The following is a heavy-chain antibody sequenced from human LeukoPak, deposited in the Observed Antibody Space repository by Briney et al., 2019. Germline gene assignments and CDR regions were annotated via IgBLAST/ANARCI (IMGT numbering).Heavy chain of an antibody. V-gene: IGHV3-23*01. CDR3: VKNIGYSYGVSYYFDY. Sequence: GGSLRLSCAAYGFTFSSYAMSWVRQAPGKGLEWVSAISGSGGSTYYADSVKGRFTISRDNSKNTLYLQMSSLRAEDTAVYYCVKNIGYSYGVSYYFDYWGQGTLVTVSS. J-gene: IGHJ4*02. CDR2: ISGSGGST. D-gene: IGHD5-18*01. CDR1: GFTFSSYA.